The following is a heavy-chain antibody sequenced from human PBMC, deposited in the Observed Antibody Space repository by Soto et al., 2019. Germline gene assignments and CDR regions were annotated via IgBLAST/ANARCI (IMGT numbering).Heavy chain of an antibody. J-gene: IGHJ4*02. CDR2: IYYSGST. V-gene: IGHV4-39*01. Sequence: SETLSLTCTVSGGSISSSSYYWGWIRQPPGKGLEWIGSIYYSGSTYYNPSLKSRVTISVDTSKNQFSLKLSSVTAADTAVYYCARHERNSKLLWFGELFGWGQGTLVTVSS. CDR1: GGSISSSSYY. D-gene: IGHD3-10*01. CDR3: ARHERNSKLLWFGELFG.